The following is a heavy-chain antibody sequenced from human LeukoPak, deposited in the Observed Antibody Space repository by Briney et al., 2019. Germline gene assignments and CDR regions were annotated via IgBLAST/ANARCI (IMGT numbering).Heavy chain of an antibody. Sequence: ASVTVSCKVSGYTLTELSMHWVRQAPGKGLEWMGGFDPEDGETIYAQKFQGRVTMTEDTSTDTAYMELSSLRSEDTAVYYCATGYYGSGSPDYWGQGTLVTVSS. CDR2: FDPEDGET. CDR1: GYTLTELS. V-gene: IGHV1-24*01. D-gene: IGHD3-10*01. J-gene: IGHJ4*02. CDR3: ATGYYGSGSPDY.